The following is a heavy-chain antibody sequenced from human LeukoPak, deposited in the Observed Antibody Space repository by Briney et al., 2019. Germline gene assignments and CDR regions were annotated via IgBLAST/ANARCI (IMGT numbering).Heavy chain of an antibody. CDR2: ISPRGGGT. Sequence: PGGSLRLSCAASGFTFTNYGMNWVRQAPGKGLEWLSGISPRGGGTYYADSVKGRFTISRDDSKNTLSLQMNSLRTEETAVYYCAKGPAMVRGTFDPWGQGTLVTVSS. J-gene: IGHJ5*02. CDR3: AKGPAMVRGTFDP. D-gene: IGHD3-10*01. CDR1: GFTFTNYG. V-gene: IGHV3-23*01.